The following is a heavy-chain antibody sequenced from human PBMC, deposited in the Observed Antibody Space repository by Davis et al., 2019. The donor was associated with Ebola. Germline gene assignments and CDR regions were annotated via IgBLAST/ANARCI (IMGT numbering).Heavy chain of an antibody. J-gene: IGHJ4*02. CDR1: DGSFSGYY. CDR3: ARERYYYGSGSYPFDY. Sequence: LTCAVYDGSFSGYYWSWIRQAPGKGLEWVSYISSSGSTIYYADSVKGRFTISRDNAKNSLYLQMNSLRAEDTAVYYCARERYYYGSGSYPFDYWGQGTLVTASS. D-gene: IGHD3-10*01. V-gene: IGHV3-11*04. CDR2: ISSSGSTI.